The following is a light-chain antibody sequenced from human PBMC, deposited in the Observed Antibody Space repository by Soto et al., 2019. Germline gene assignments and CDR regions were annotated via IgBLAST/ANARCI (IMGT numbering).Light chain of an antibody. Sequence: SYELTQPPSVSVSPGQTASITCSGDKLGDKYTYWYQQKPGQSPVLVIYQHNKRPSGIPERFSGSNSGNTATLTISGTQAMDEADYYCQAWDSSTEVFGGGTKLTVL. CDR3: QAWDSSTEV. CDR2: QHN. V-gene: IGLV3-1*01. J-gene: IGLJ2*01. CDR1: KLGDKY.